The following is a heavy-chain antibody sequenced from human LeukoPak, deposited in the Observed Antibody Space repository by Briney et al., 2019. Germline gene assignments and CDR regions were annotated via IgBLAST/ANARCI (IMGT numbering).Heavy chain of an antibody. CDR2: ISSSSSHI. V-gene: IGHV3-21*01. CDR1: GFTFSSYS. CDR3: ARGADY. J-gene: IGHJ4*02. Sequence: GGSLRLSCAVSGFTFSSYSMNWVRQAPGKGLEWVSSISSSSSHIYYADSVKGRFTISRDNAKNSLYLQMNSLRAEDTAVYYCARGADYWGQGTLVTVSS.